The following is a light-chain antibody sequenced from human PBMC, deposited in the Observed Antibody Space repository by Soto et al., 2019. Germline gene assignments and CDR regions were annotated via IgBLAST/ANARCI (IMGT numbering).Light chain of an antibody. J-gene: IGLJ1*01. CDR3: SSYSISTAYL. V-gene: IGLV2-14*01. CDR2: VVS. Sequence: QSVLAQPTSVSGSPGQSIAISCTGTSSDVGGYNYVSWHQQHPGKAPKVLISVVSNRPSGVSYRFSGSKSGNTASLTISGLQAEDEADYFCSSYSISTAYLFGTGTKLTVL. CDR1: SSDVGGYNY.